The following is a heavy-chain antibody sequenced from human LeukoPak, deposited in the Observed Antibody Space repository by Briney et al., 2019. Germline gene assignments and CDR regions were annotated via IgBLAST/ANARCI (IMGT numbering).Heavy chain of an antibody. J-gene: IGHJ4*02. Sequence: SETLSLTFAVYGGSFSGYYWSWIRRPPGKGLEWIGEINHSGSTNYNPSLKSRVTISVDTSKNQFSLKLSSVTAADTAVYYCARGWGSSSDYWGQGTLVTVSS. CDR2: INHSGST. V-gene: IGHV4-34*01. CDR3: ARGWGSSSDY. D-gene: IGHD6-13*01. CDR1: GGSFSGYY.